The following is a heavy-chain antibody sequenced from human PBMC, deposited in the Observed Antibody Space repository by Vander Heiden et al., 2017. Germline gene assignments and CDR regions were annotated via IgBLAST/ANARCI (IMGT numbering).Heavy chain of an antibody. V-gene: IGHV3-64*01. Sequence: EVQLVESGGGLVQPGGSLRLSCAASGFTFRGKAMHWVRQAPGKGLEYVSAISSNGGSTYYANSVKGRFTISRDNSKNTLYLQMGSLRAEDMAVYYCARGDSSGWYGGYFQHWGQGTLVTVSS. D-gene: IGHD6-19*01. CDR1: GFTFRGKA. CDR3: ARGDSSGWYGGYFQH. J-gene: IGHJ1*01. CDR2: ISSNGGST.